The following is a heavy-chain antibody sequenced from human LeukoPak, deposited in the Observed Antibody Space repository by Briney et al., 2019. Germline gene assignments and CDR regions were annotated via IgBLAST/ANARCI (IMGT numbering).Heavy chain of an antibody. CDR1: GGSFNGHY. V-gene: IGHV4-34*01. J-gene: IGHJ2*01. Sequence: SETLSLTCAVYGGSFNGHYWAWFRQPPGKRPQWIGEINDKGTTRDNPSLESRVTMSVDTSSSQFSLQMTSVTAADTAMYYCARRTRVDGIMGFHWYFDVWGRGTLVGVTS. D-gene: IGHD1-14*01. CDR3: ARRTRVDGIMGFHWYFDV. CDR2: INDKGTT.